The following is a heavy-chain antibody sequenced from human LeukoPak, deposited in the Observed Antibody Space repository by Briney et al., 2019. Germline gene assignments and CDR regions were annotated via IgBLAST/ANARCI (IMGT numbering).Heavy chain of an antibody. CDR3: AKVFYGDYGIRYYFDY. CDR2: ISGSGGST. Sequence: GGSLRLSCAAPGFTFSSYAMSWVRQAPGKGLEWVSAISGSGGSTYYADSVKGRFTISRDNSKNTLYLQMNSLRAEDTAVYYCAKVFYGDYGIRYYFDYWGQGTLVTVSS. J-gene: IGHJ4*02. V-gene: IGHV3-23*01. D-gene: IGHD4-17*01. CDR1: GFTFSSYA.